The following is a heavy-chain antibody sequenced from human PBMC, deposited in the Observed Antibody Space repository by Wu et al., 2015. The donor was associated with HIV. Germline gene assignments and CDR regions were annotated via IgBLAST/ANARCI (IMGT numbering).Heavy chain of an antibody. Sequence: QVQLVQSGAEVKKPGSSVKVSCKASGGTFSSYVISWVRQAPGQGLEWMGGIIPIFGTANYAQKFQGRVTITADESTSTAYMELSSLRSEDTAVYYCARSPRSHYYDSSGYYDYWGQGTLVTVSS. D-gene: IGHD3-22*01. V-gene: IGHV1-69*12. CDR2: IIPIFGTA. J-gene: IGHJ4*02. CDR1: GGTFSSYV. CDR3: ARSPRSHYYDSSGYYDY.